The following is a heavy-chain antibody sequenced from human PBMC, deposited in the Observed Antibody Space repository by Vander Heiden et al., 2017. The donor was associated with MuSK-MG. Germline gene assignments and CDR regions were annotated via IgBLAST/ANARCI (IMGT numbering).Heavy chain of an antibody. CDR1: GFTFRGSG. D-gene: IGHD5-12*01. J-gene: IGHJ4*02. CDR3: TSRPFSIRDGFHY. CDR2: ITSKAKNYAT. V-gene: IGHV3-73*02. Sequence: EVQLVEPGGGLVQPGGSLKLSCAASGFTFRGSGVHWVRQASGKGLEWVGRITSKAKNYATVYAASVSGRFTISRDDSKNTAYLQMNSLKTEDTAVYYCTSRPFSIRDGFHYWGQGTLITVSS.